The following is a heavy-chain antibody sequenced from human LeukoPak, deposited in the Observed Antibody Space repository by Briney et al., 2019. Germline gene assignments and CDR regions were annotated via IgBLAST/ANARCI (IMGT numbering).Heavy chain of an antibody. D-gene: IGHD2-2*02. Sequence: SVKVSCKASGGTFSSYAISWVRQAPGQGLEWMGGIIPIFGTANYAQKFQGRVTITADESTSTAYMELSSLRSEDTAVYYAATGYCSSTSCYSHDAFDTWGQGTMVTVSS. CDR1: GGTFSSYA. CDR3: ATGYCSSTSCYSHDAFDT. J-gene: IGHJ3*02. CDR2: IIPIFGTA. V-gene: IGHV1-69*13.